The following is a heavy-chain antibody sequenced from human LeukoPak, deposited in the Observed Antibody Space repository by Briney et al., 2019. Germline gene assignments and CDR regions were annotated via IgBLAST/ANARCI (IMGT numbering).Heavy chain of an antibody. Sequence: GGSLRLSCAASGFTFSSYSMNWVRQAPGKGLEWVSYISSSSSTIYYADSVKGRFTTSRDNAKNSLYLQMNSLRAEDTAVYYCARGRAMPTNWFDPWGQGTLVTVSS. D-gene: IGHD2-2*01. CDR1: GFTFSSYS. J-gene: IGHJ5*02. CDR2: ISSSSSTI. CDR3: ARGRAMPTNWFDP. V-gene: IGHV3-48*01.